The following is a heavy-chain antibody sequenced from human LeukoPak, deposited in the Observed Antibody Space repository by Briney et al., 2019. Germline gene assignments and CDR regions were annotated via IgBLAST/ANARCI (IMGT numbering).Heavy chain of an antibody. V-gene: IGHV4-59*08. CDR1: GGSISSYY. Sequence: SETLSLTCTVSGGSISSYYWSWIRQPPGKGLEWIGYIYYSGSTNYNPSLKSRVTMSVDTSKNQFSLKLTSVTAADTAVYYCARGGYSACDHLDYWGQGTLVTVSS. D-gene: IGHD5-12*01. CDR2: IYYSGST. CDR3: ARGGYSACDHLDY. J-gene: IGHJ4*02.